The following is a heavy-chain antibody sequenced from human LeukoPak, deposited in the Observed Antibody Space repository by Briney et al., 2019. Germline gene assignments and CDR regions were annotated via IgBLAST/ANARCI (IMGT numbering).Heavy chain of an antibody. J-gene: IGHJ4*02. CDR2: ISGSGGST. CDR3: AKDPSDSGSYYDDY. D-gene: IGHD3-10*01. V-gene: IGHV3-23*01. CDR1: GFTFSSYA. Sequence: GGSLRLSCSASGFTFSSYAMIGARQARGKGLEGVSAISGSGGSTYYADSVKGRFNISRDNSKNTLYLQMNSLRAEDTAVYYCAKDPSDSGSYYDDYWGQGTLVTVSS.